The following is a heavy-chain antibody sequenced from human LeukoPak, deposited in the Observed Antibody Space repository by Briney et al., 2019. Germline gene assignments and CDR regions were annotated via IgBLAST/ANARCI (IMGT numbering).Heavy chain of an antibody. CDR1: RYTFTGYY. V-gene: IGHV1-2*02. D-gene: IGHD2-8*01. CDR3: ASKCCTNGVCAQHFDY. Sequence: ASVKVSCKASRYTFTGYYMHWVRQAPGQGLEWMGWINPNSGGTNYAQKFQGRVTMTRDTSISTAYMELSRLRSDDTAVYYCASKCCTNGVCAQHFDYWGQGTLVTVSS. CDR2: INPNSGGT. J-gene: IGHJ4*02.